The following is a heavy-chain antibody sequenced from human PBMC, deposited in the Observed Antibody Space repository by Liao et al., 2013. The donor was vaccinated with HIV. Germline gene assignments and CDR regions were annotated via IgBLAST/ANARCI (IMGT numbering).Heavy chain of an antibody. J-gene: IGHJ6*03. V-gene: IGHV4-4*07. CDR2: VFTSGRSGST. CDR1: GDSIENYY. CDR3: ARAPQEFDSTGSPTYYYNYMDV. Sequence: QVQLRESGPRLVEPSETLSLTCTVSGDSIENYYWSWIRQPAGKGLEWIGRVFTSGRSGSTGYSPSLKSRVTMALDKSKNQLSLKLTSVTAADTAVYYCARAPQEFDSTGSPTYYYNYMDVWGKGTTVTVSS. D-gene: IGHD3-22*01.